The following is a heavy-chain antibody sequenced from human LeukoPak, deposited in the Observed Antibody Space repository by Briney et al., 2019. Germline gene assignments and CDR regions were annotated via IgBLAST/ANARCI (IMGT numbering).Heavy chain of an antibody. J-gene: IGHJ4*02. CDR2: IYHSGST. Sequence: PSETLSLTCTVSGGSISSGGYYWSWIRQPPGKGLEWIGYIYHSGSTYYNPSLKSRVTISVDRSKNQFSLKLSSVTAADTAIYYCARTVAGKLVFAYWGQGTLVTVSS. CDR3: ARTVAGKLVFAY. D-gene: IGHD6-19*01. CDR1: GGSISSGGYY. V-gene: IGHV4-30-2*01.